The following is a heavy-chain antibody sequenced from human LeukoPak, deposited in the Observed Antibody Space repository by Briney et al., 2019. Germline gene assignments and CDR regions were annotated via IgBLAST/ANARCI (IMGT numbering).Heavy chain of an antibody. V-gene: IGHV3-23*01. Sequence: PGGSLRLSCAASGFTFSSYAMSWVRQAPGKGLEWVSAISGSGGSTYYADSVKGGFTISRDNSKNTLYLQMNSLRAEDTAVYYCAKAVRRYCSGGSCYYYFDYWGQGTLVTVSS. CDR3: AKAVRRYCSGGSCYYYFDY. J-gene: IGHJ4*02. CDR1: GFTFSSYA. CDR2: ISGSGGST. D-gene: IGHD2-15*01.